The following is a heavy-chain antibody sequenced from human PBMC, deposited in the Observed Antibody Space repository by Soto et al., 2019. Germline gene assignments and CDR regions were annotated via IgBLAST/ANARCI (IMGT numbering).Heavy chain of an antibody. CDR2: INSDGSGT. J-gene: IGHJ4*02. CDR1: GFTFSSYW. V-gene: IGHV3-74*01. D-gene: IGHD2-15*01. CDR3: ARGVAATLLFRG. Sequence: EVQLVESGGGLVQPGGSLRLSCAASGFTFSSYWMHWVRQAPGKGLVWVSRINSDGSGTSYADSVKGRFTISRDNAKNMLYLQMNSLRAEDTAVYYCARGVAATLLFRGWGQGTLVTVSS.